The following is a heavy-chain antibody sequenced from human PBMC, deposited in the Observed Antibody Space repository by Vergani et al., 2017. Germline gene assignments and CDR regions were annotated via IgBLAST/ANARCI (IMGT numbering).Heavy chain of an antibody. CDR2: ISGSGGST. J-gene: IGHJ4*02. V-gene: IGHV3-23*01. Sequence: EVQLLESGGGLVQPGGSLRLSCAASGFTFSSYAMSWVRQAPGKGLEWVSAISGSGGSTYYADSVKGRFTISRDNSKNTLYLQMNSLRAEDTAVYYCAKDRPNCGGDCYPSDFDYWGQGTLVTVSS. D-gene: IGHD2-21*02. CDR1: GFTFSSYA. CDR3: AKDRPNCGGDCYPSDFDY.